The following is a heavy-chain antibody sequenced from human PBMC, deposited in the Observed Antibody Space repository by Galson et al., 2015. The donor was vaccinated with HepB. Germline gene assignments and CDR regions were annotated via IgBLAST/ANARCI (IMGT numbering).Heavy chain of an antibody. CDR3: AWYYGAGSYFPEYFHH. D-gene: IGHD3-10*01. V-gene: IGHV3-49*03. CDR1: GFTFDDYA. CDR2: IRSKTHGETT. J-gene: IGHJ1*01. Sequence: SLRLSCATSGFTFDDYAMTWFRQAPGKGLEWVGLIRSKTHGETTEYAASVKARFTISRDDSRGIAYLQMNSLKTEDVAVYYCAWYYGAGSYFPEYFHHWGQGTLATVSS.